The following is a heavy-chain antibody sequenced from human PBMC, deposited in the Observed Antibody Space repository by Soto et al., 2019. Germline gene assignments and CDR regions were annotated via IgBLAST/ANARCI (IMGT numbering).Heavy chain of an antibody. CDR3: ARPVEPFYYYGMDV. CDR2: ISYDGNNK. J-gene: IGHJ6*02. Sequence: GGSLRLSCAASGFTFSTYAMEWVRQAPGKGLDRVALISYDGNNKYYADSVRGRFTISRDNSKSTLYLQMNTLRPEDTALYFCARPVEPFYYYGMDVWGQGTTVTVSS. CDR1: GFTFSTYA. V-gene: IGHV3-30-3*01.